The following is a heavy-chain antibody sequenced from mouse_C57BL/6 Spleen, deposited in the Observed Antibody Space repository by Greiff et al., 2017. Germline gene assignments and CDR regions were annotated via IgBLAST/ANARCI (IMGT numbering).Heavy chain of an antibody. CDR3: TRGYYGSGAWFAY. CDR2: IDPETGGT. CDR1: GYTFTDYE. D-gene: IGHD1-1*01. V-gene: IGHV1-15*01. Sequence: QVQLKQSGAELVRPGASVTLSCKASGYTFTDYEMHWVKQTPVHGLEWIGAIDPETGGTAYNQKFKGKAILTADKSSSTAYMELRSLTSEDSAVYYCTRGYYGSGAWFAYWGQGTLVTVSA. J-gene: IGHJ3*01.